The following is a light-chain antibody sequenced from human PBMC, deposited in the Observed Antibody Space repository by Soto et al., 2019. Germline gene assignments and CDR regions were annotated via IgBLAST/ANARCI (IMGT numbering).Light chain of an antibody. CDR2: DAS. CDR1: QSLRSS. V-gene: IGKV3-15*01. J-gene: IGKJ4*01. CDR3: QPYYSWPLT. Sequence: EIVLTRSRATLSSFPWDRVTLSWRASQSLRSSLAWYQQKPGQAPRLLIYDASTMATGVPSRFSGSRSGTEFTLTINSLQSEDFAVYYCQPYYSWPLTFGGGTKVDI.